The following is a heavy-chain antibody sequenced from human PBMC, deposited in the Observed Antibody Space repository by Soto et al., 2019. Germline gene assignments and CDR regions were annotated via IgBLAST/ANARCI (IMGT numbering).Heavy chain of an antibody. V-gene: IGHV4-59*01. J-gene: IGHJ4*02. CDR2: IHYSGTT. D-gene: IGHD2-8*01. CDR1: GTSISSYY. CDR3: ARYNSYAIDY. Sequence: ETLSLTCTVSGTSISSYYWSWIRQPPGKGLEWIANIHYSGTTNYNPSLASRVTLSVDTSKNQLSLKMTSVTAADRAMYFCARYNSYAIDYWGRGTLVTVSS.